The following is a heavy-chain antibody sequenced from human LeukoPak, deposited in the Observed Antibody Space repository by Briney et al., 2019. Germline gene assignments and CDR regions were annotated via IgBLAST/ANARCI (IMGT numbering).Heavy chain of an antibody. V-gene: IGHV3-23*01. CDR3: ARGPYCSSASCYSVGAFDI. D-gene: IGHD2-2*02. J-gene: IGHJ3*02. Sequence: GGSPRLSCAASGFTFSDYYMSWVRQAPGKGLEWVSAISGSGASTYYADSVKGRFTISRDNSKNTLSLQMNSLRAEDTAVYHCARGPYCSSASCYSVGAFDIWGRGTMVTVSS. CDR2: ISGSGAST. CDR1: GFTFSDYY.